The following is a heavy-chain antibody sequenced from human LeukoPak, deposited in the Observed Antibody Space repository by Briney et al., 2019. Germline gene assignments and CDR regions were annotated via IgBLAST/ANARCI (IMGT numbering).Heavy chain of an antibody. D-gene: IGHD4-17*01. CDR2: IIPIFGTA. CDR3: ARDVDYGDQYYFDY. V-gene: IGHV1-69*05. Sequence: ASVKVSCKASGGTFSSYAISWVRQAPGQGLEWMGGIIPIFGTANYAQKLQGRVTMTTDTSTSTAYMELRSLRSDDTAVYYCARDVDYGDQYYFDYWGQGTLVTVSS. CDR1: GGTFSSYA. J-gene: IGHJ4*02.